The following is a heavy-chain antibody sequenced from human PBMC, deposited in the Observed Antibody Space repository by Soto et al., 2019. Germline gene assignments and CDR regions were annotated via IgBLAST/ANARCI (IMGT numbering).Heavy chain of an antibody. V-gene: IGHV4-34*01. CDR3: ARHNYVSSGYYHYYYGMDV. CDR1: GGSGGSFSGYY. J-gene: IGHJ6*02. D-gene: IGHD3-22*01. CDR2: INHSGST. Sequence: PSETLSLTCAVYGGSGGSFSGYYWSWIRQPPGKGLEWIGEINHSGSTNYNPSLKSRVTISVDTSKNQFSLKLSSVTAADTAVYYCARHNYVSSGYYHYYYGMDVWGQGSTVTVSS.